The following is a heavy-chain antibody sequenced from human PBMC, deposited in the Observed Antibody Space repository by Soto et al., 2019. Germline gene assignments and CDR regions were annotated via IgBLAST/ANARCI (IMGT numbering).Heavy chain of an antibody. CDR1: GFTFSNYA. V-gene: IGHV3-23*01. Sequence: EVQLLESGGGLVQPGGSLRLSCAASGFTFSNYAVTWVRQAPGKGLEWVSTISGSGGSTYYADSVKGRFTISRDNSKNPLYLQMNSLRGEDKAVYYCAKDPGSSWYEIDFWGQGTLVTVSS. CDR3: AKDPGSSWYEIDF. CDR2: ISGSGGST. J-gene: IGHJ4*02. D-gene: IGHD6-13*01.